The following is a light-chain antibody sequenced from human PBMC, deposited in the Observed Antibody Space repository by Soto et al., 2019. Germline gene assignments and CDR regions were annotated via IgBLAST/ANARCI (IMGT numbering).Light chain of an antibody. V-gene: IGKV3-20*01. CDR3: QQYGISPPYT. J-gene: IGKJ2*01. CDR1: HSVSSSY. CDR2: GAS. Sequence: EIVLTQSPGTLSLSPGERATLSCRASHSVSSSYLAWYQQKPGQTPRLLIYGASSRATGIPDRFSGSGSGTDFTLTIIRLEPEDFAVYYCQQYGISPPYTFGQGTKLEIK.